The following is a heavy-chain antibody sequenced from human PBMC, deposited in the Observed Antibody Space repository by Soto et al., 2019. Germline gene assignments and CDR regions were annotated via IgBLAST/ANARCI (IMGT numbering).Heavy chain of an antibody. CDR2: ISGSGVST. CDR3: AKEGEHSSGWANFDY. CDR1: GFTFSSYA. Sequence: EVQLLESGGGLVQPGGSLRLSCAASGFTFSSYAMSWVRQAPGKGLEWVSAISGSGVSTYYTDSVKGRFTISRDNSKNTLYLQMNSLRAEDTAVYYCAKEGEHSSGWANFDYWGQGTLVTVSS. J-gene: IGHJ4*02. V-gene: IGHV3-23*01. D-gene: IGHD6-19*01.